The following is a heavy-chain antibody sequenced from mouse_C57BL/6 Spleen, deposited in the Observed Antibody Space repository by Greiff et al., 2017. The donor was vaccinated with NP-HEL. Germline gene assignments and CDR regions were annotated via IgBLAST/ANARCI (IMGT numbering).Heavy chain of an antibody. CDR2: IDPETGGT. CDR1: GYTFTDYE. V-gene: IGHV1-15*01. J-gene: IGHJ3*01. CDR3: TFYPLAY. Sequence: QVQLKQSGAELVRPGASVTLSCKASGYTFTDYEMHWVKQTPVHGLEWIGAIDPETGGTAYNQKFKGKAILTADKSSSTAYMELRSLTSEDSAVYYCTFYPLAYWGQGTLVTVSA. D-gene: IGHD2-1*01.